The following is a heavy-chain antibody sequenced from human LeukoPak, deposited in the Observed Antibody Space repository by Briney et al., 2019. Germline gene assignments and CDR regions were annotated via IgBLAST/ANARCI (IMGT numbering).Heavy chain of an antibody. D-gene: IGHD2-15*01. CDR2: IIPIFGTA. Sequence: SVKVSCKASGGTFSSYAISWVRQAPGQGLEWMGGIIPIFGTANYAQKFQGRVTITADKSTSTAYMELSSLRSDDTAVYYCASATLRCSGGGCYEMDVWGKGTTVTVSS. CDR1: GGTFSSYA. J-gene: IGHJ6*04. CDR3: ASATLRCSGGGCYEMDV. V-gene: IGHV1-69*06.